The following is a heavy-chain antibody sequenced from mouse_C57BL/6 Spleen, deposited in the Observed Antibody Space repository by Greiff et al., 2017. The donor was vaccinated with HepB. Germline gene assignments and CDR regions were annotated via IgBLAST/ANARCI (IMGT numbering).Heavy chain of an antibody. CDR3: ARDGSNYYYAMDY. J-gene: IGHJ4*01. V-gene: IGHV1-54*01. CDR1: GYAFTNYL. CDR2: INPGSGGT. D-gene: IGHD1-1*01. Sequence: VQLQQSGAELVRPGTSVKVSCKASGYAFTNYLIEWVKQRPGQGLEWIGVINPGSGGTNYNETFKGKATLTADKSSSTAYMQLRSLTSEDSAVYFCARDGSNYYYAMDYWGQGTSVTVSS.